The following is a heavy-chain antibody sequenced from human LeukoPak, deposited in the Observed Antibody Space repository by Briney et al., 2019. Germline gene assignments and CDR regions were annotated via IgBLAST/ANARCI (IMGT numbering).Heavy chain of an antibody. J-gene: IGHJ5*02. CDR2: IIPIFGTA. V-gene: IGHV1-69*13. CDR1: VGTFSSYA. D-gene: IGHD4-17*01. Sequence: SVKVSFKASVGTFSSYAISWVRPAPGQGLEWVGGIIPIFGTANYAQKFQGRVTITADESTSTAYMELSSLRSEDTAVYYCARVAAAEEYYGDYGWFDPWGQGTLVTVSS. CDR3: ARVAAAEEYYGDYGWFDP.